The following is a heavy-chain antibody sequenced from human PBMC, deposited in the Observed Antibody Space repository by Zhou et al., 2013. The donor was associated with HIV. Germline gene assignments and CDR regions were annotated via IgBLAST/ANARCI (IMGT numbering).Heavy chain of an antibody. D-gene: IGHD6-19*01. CDR2: IIPIFGTA. J-gene: IGHJ3*02. Sequence: QVQLVQSGAEVKPPGASVKVSCKVFGYTLADLAIHWVRLPPGQGLEWMGGIIPIFGTANYAQKFQGRVTITADESTSTAYMELSSLRSEDTAVYYCARHYTSGWYGDAFDIWGQGDNGHRLF. V-gene: IGHV1-69*13. CDR3: ARHYTSGWYGDAFDI. CDR1: GYTLADLA.